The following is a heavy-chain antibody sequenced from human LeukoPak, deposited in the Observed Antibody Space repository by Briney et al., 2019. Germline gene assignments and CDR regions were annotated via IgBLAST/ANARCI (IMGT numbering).Heavy chain of an antibody. V-gene: IGHV3-9*01. D-gene: IGHD3-9*01. CDR3: AKATDYDILTGYILDY. J-gene: IGHJ4*02. CDR2: ISWNSGGI. Sequence: QTGGSLRLSCAASGFTFDDYAMHWVRQAPGKGLEWVSGISWNSGGIGYADSVKGRFTISRDNAKNFLYLQMNSLRAEDTALYYCAKATDYDILTGYILDYWGQGTLVTVSS. CDR1: GFTFDDYA.